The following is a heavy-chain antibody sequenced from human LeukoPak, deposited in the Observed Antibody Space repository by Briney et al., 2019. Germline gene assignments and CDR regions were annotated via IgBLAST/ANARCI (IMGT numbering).Heavy chain of an antibody. CDR2: ISGSGGST. J-gene: IGHJ4*02. V-gene: IGHV3-23*01. CDR1: GFTFSSYA. D-gene: IGHD6-6*01. Sequence: GGSLRLSCAASGFTFSSYAMSWVRQAPGKGLEWVSAISGSGGSTYYADSVKGRFTISGDNSKNTLYLQMNSLRAEDTAVYYCAKTPGDRIAASTWSSYWGQGTLVTVSS. CDR3: AKTPGDRIAASTWSSY.